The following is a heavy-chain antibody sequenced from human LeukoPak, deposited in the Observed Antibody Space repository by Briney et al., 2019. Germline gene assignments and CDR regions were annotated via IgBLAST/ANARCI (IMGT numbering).Heavy chain of an antibody. D-gene: IGHD3-16*01. CDR1: GFTVSSNY. J-gene: IGHJ4*02. CDR3: ARVVVGVSTDYFDY. V-gene: IGHV3-66*01. CDR2: IYSDGST. Sequence: GGSLRLSCAASGFTVSSNYMSWVRQAPGKGLEWVSIIYSDGSTYYADSVNGRFTISRDNFKNMLYLQMNSLRAEETALYYCARVVVGVSTDYFDYWGQGTLVTVSS.